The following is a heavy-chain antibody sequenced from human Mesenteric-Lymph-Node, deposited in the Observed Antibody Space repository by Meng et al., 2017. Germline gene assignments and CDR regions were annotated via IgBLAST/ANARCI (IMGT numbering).Heavy chain of an antibody. V-gene: IGHV3-48*03. Sequence: GGSLRLSCAASGFTLSSYEMNWVRQAPGKGLEWVSYISSSGSTIYYADSVKGRFTISRDNAKNSLYLQMNSLRAEDTAVYYCETDGIILAYSSSWYGGLDYWGQGTLVTVSS. D-gene: IGHD6-13*01. CDR1: GFTLSSYE. J-gene: IGHJ4*02. CDR3: ETDGIILAYSSSWYGGLDY. CDR2: ISSSGSTI.